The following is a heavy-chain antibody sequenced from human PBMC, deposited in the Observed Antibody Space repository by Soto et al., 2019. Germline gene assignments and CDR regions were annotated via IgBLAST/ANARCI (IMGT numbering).Heavy chain of an antibody. CDR2: ISTSSSPR. CDR3: ARDALQYNDRDGCHAG. V-gene: IGHV3-48*02. J-gene: IGHJ4*02. Sequence: GGSLRLSCAASGFTFRHYSMHWVRQAPGKGLEWVAYISTSSSPRYYADSVKGRFTISRDNDRKSIYLEMSSLRDEDTAIYYCARDALQYNDRDGCHAGWGPGTLVTVSS. D-gene: IGHD3-22*01. CDR1: GFTFRHYS.